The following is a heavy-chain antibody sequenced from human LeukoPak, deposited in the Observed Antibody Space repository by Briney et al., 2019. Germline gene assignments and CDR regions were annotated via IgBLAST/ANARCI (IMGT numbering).Heavy chain of an antibody. J-gene: IGHJ6*02. CDR2: ISYDGSNK. CDR3: ARVPPGAVSYGMDV. Sequence: GGSLRLSCAASGFTFSSYAMHWVRQAPGKGLEWVAVISYDGSNKYYADSVKGRFTISRDNSKNTLYLQMNSLRAEDTAVYYCARVPPGAVSYGMDVWGQGTTVTVSS. CDR1: GFTFSSYA. D-gene: IGHD3-16*02. V-gene: IGHV3-30-3*01.